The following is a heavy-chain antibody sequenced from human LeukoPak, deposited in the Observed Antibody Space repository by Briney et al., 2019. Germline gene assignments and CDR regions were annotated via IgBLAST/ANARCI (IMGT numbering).Heavy chain of an antibody. Sequence: ASVKVSCKASGYTFTSYDINWMRQAPGQGLEWVGWMNPNSGNTGYAQTFQGKLTMTRNTSIKTAYMELSSLRSEDTAVYYCAKAHDSSGYWGSDAFDIWGQGTMVTASS. CDR2: MNPNSGNT. V-gene: IGHV1-8*01. CDR3: AKAHDSSGYWGSDAFDI. CDR1: GYTFTSYD. D-gene: IGHD3-22*01. J-gene: IGHJ3*02.